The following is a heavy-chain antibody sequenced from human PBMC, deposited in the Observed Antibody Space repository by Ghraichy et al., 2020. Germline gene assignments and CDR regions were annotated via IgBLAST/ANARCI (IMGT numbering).Heavy chain of an antibody. Sequence: GESLNISCAVSGFTFSSYSMNWVRQAPGKGLEWVSSISSSSSYIYYADSVKGRFTISRDNAKNSLYLQMNTLRAEDTAVYYGARSLPYRYYYYGMDVWGQGTTVTVSS. J-gene: IGHJ6*02. V-gene: IGHV3-21*01. CDR1: GFTFSSYS. D-gene: IGHD3-16*02. CDR3: ARSLPYRYYYYGMDV. CDR2: ISSSSSYI.